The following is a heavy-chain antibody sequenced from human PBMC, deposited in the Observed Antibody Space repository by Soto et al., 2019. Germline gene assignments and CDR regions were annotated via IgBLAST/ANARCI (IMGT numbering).Heavy chain of an antibody. CDR2: IIPIFGTA. J-gene: IGHJ6*02. Sequence: ASVKVSCKASGGTFSSYAISWVRQAPGQGLEWMGGIIPIFGTANYAQKFQGRVTITADESTSTAYMELSSLRSEDTAVYYCARVSQTRQLWSCYYYGMDVWGQGTTVTVSS. D-gene: IGHD5-18*01. V-gene: IGHV1-69*13. CDR1: GGTFSSYA. CDR3: ARVSQTRQLWSCYYYGMDV.